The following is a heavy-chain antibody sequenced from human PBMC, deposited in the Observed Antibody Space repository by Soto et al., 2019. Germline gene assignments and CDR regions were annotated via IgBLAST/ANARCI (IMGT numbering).Heavy chain of an antibody. CDR2: IYYSGST. CDR1: GGSVSSGSYY. CDR3: SRGQLVQGGVWFGP. Sequence: QVQLQESGPGLVKPSETLSLTCTVSGGSVSSGSYYWSWIRQPPEKGLEWIGYIYYSGSTNDNPSSEGRGPSSVDTSKNHFSLKLSSVTAADTAVYYCSRGQLVQGGVWFGPWGQGALVNVFS. V-gene: IGHV4-61*03. J-gene: IGHJ5*02. D-gene: IGHD6-13*01.